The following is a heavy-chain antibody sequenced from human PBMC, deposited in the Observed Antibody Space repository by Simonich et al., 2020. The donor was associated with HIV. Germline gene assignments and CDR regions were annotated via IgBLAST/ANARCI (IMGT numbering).Heavy chain of an antibody. CDR2: INHSGST. CDR3: ARGFYQRLYYFDY. CDR1: GGSFSGYY. Sequence: QVQLQQWGAGLLKPSETLSLTCAVYGGSFSGYYWSRIRQPPGKGREWIGEINHSGSTNYNPTLKSRVTIAVVTAKNQFSLKLSSVTAADTAVYYCARGFYQRLYYFDYWGQGTLVTVSS. D-gene: IGHD2-2*01. V-gene: IGHV4-34*01. J-gene: IGHJ4*02.